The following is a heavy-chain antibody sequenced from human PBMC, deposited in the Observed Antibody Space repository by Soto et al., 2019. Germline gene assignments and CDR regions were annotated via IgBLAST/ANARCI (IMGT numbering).Heavy chain of an antibody. CDR3: ASRDPGTSVDY. CDR1: GGSFTSNNC. Sequence: PSETMSLTCAVSGGSFTSNNCWTWVRQPPGQGLEWIGEIYRTGSTNYNPSLKSRVTISLDKSENQFSLKVTSVPAADPAVNYRASRDPGTSVDYWGQGTLVTVSS. J-gene: IGHJ4*02. D-gene: IGHD1-7*01. CDR2: IYRTGST. V-gene: IGHV4-4*02.